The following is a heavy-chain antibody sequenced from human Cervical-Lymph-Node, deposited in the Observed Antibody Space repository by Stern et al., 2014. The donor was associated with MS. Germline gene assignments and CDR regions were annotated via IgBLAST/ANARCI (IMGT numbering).Heavy chain of an antibody. D-gene: IGHD3-10*01. V-gene: IGHV3-30*18. CDR2: VSFDGSIE. CDR3: AKERTGSASNYLFPTYFEY. CDR1: GFSFSSYG. J-gene: IGHJ4*02. Sequence: VHLVESGGGVVQPGRSLRLSCAASGFSFSSYGMHWIRQAPGKGLEWVAVVSFDGSIEYYADSVKGRFTISRDNSETTLYLQMNSLRAEDTAVYFCAKERTGSASNYLFPTYFEYWGQGTLVTVSS.